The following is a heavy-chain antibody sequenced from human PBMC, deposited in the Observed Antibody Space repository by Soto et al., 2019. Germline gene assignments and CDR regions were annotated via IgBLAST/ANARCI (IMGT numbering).Heavy chain of an antibody. CDR3: ASSIAVAGTTYYYYYGMDV. V-gene: IGHV1-3*01. Sequence: ASVKVSCKASGYTFTSYAMHWVSQAPGQRLEWMGWINAGNGNTKYSQKFQGRVTITRDTSASTAYMELSSLRSEDTAVYYCASSIAVAGTTYYYYYGMDVWGQGTTVTVSS. CDR1: GYTFTSYA. J-gene: IGHJ6*02. D-gene: IGHD6-19*01. CDR2: INAGNGNT.